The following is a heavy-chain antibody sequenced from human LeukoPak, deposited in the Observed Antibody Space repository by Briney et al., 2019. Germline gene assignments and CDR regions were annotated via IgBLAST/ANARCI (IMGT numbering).Heavy chain of an antibody. CDR3: ARNRNNWNDGRYYYYMDV. D-gene: IGHD1-20*01. CDR1: GFTFSSYE. V-gene: IGHV3-48*03. J-gene: IGHJ6*03. CDR2: ISSSGSTI. Sequence: PGRSLRLSCAASGFTFSSYEMNWVRQAPGKGLEWVSYISSSGSTIYYADSVKGRFTISRDNAKNSLYLQMNSLRAEDTAVYYCARNRNNWNDGRYYYYMDVWGKGTTVTVSS.